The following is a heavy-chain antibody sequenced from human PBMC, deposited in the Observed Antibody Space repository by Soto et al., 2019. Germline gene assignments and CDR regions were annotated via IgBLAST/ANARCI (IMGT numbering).Heavy chain of an antibody. CDR3: ARVSVRGGFDY. Sequence: QVQLQQWGAGLLKPSETLSLTCAVYGGSFSGYYWSWIRQTPGKGLEWIGEINHSGSTNYNPSLKSRVTISVDTSKNQFSLKLSSVTAADTAVYYCARVSVRGGFDYWGQGTLATVSS. CDR2: INHSGST. CDR1: GGSFSGYY. D-gene: IGHD3-10*01. V-gene: IGHV4-34*01. J-gene: IGHJ4*02.